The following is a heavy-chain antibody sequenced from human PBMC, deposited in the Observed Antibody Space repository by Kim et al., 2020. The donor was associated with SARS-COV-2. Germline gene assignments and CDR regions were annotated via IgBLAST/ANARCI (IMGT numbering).Heavy chain of an antibody. Sequence: YSPSFQGQVTLSADKSISTAYLQWSSLKASDTAMYYCARQIGSSSDWFDPWGQGTLVTVSS. CDR3: ARQIGSSSDWFDP. J-gene: IGHJ5*02. V-gene: IGHV5-51*01. D-gene: IGHD6-6*01.